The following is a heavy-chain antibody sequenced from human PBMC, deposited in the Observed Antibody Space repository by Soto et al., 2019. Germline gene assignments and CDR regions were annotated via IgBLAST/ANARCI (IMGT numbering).Heavy chain of an antibody. CDR1: GDSISITSYY. CDR2: IHYSGST. D-gene: IGHD2-15*01. CDR3: ASTKDETLYFDY. Sequence: QLQLQESGPGLVKPSETLSLTCTVSGDSISITSYYWGWVRQPPGKVLEWIGRIHYSGSTHYNPSLQSRVTISGDASKKQFSLKLRSVTAADTAVYYCASTKDETLYFDYWGQATLVTVSS. V-gene: IGHV4-39*01. J-gene: IGHJ4*02.